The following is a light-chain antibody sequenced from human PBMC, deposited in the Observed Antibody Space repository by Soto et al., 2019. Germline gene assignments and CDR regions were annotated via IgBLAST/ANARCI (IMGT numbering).Light chain of an antibody. J-gene: IGKJ4*01. CDR2: DAS. CDR3: NQRSRWPLT. V-gene: IGKV3-11*01. CDR1: QSVSSS. Sequence: ESVLTQSPATLSLSPGARATLSCRASQSVSSSLAWYQQKPGQAPRLLIYDASTRATGIPARFSGSGSGTDFTLTISSLEPEDFAGYYCNQRSRWPLTFGGGTKVEIK.